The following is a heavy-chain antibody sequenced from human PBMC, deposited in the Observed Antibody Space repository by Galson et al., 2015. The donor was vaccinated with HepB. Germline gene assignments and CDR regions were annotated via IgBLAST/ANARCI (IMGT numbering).Heavy chain of an antibody. D-gene: IGHD2-2*01. V-gene: IGHV1-69*13. CDR2: IIPIFGTA. J-gene: IGHJ3*02. CDR1: GGTFSTYA. CDR3: ARVTGGTYCSSTNCRSDAFDI. Sequence: SVKVSCKASGGTFSTYAVSWVRQAPGQGLEWMGGIIPIFGTANYAQKFQGRVTITADESTSTAYMELTSLRSEDTAVYYCARVTGGTYCSSTNCRSDAFDIWGQGTMVTVSS.